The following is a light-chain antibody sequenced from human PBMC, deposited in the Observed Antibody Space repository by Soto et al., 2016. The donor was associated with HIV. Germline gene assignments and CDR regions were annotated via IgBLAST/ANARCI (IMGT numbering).Light chain of an antibody. J-gene: IGKJ1*01. CDR1: QSISIY. CDR2: SAS. Sequence: DIQMTQSPSSLSASVGDRVTITCRTSQSISIYLNWYQQKPGKAPNLLIYSASSLQSGVPSRFSGSGSGTDSTLTISSLQHDDLATYYCQQSSRTPRTFGQGTKVEIK. CDR3: QQSSRTPRT. V-gene: IGKV1-39*01.